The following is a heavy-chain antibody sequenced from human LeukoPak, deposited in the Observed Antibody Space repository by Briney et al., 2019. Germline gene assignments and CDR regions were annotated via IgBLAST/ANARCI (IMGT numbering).Heavy chain of an antibody. V-gene: IGHV3-49*04. J-gene: IGHJ4*02. CDR2: ISSKAYGGTT. CDR3: TRDGAPTYYDSSGYYS. Sequence: GGSLRLSCTASGFTFGDYAMSWVRQAPGKGLEWVGFISSKAYGGTTEYAASVKGRFTISRDDSKSIAYLQMNSLKTEDTAVYYCTRDGAPTYYDSSGYYSWGQGTLVTVSS. CDR1: GFTFGDYA. D-gene: IGHD3-22*01.